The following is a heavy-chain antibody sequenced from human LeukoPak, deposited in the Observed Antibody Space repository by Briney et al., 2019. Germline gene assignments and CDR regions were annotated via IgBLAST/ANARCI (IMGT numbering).Heavy chain of an antibody. J-gene: IGHJ4*02. D-gene: IGHD6-13*01. CDR2: INAGNGNT. Sequence: ASVKVSCKASGYTFTSYAMHWVRQAPGQRLEWMGWINAGNGNTKYSQKFQGRATITRDTSASTAYMELSSLRSEDTAVYYCARASLVPRYLIDYWGQGTLVTVSS. CDR1: GYTFTSYA. CDR3: ARASLVPRYLIDY. V-gene: IGHV1-3*01.